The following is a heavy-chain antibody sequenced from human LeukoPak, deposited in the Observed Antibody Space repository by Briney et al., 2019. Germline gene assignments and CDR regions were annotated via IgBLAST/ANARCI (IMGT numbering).Heavy chain of an antibody. CDR2: IIPIFGTA. J-gene: IGHJ5*02. CDR1: GGTFSSYA. V-gene: IGHV1-69*05. D-gene: IGHD6-13*01. Sequence: SVKVSCKASGGTFSSYAISWVRQAPGQGLEWMGGIIPIFGTANYAQKFQGRVTITTDESTSTAYMELSSLRSEDTAVYYCARDPFVGSSRLYNWFDPWGQGTLVTVSS. CDR3: ARDPFVGSSRLYNWFDP.